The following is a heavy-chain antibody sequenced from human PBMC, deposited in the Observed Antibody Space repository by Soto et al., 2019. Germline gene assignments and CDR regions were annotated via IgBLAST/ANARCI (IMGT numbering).Heavy chain of an antibody. V-gene: IGHV4-30-2*01. CDR3: ARGSVGGARGWQTNWFDP. Sequence: PSETLSLTCAVSGGSISSGGYSWSWIRQPPGKGLEWIGYIYHSGSTYYNPSLKSRVTISVDRSKNQFSLKLSSVTAADTAVYYCARGSVGGARGWQTNWFDPWGQGTLVTVSS. CDR1: GGSISSGGYS. J-gene: IGHJ5*02. D-gene: IGHD3-10*01. CDR2: IYHSGST.